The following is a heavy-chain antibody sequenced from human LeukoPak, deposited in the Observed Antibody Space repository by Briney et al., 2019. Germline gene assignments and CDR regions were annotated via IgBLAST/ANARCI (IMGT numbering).Heavy chain of an antibody. CDR3: VRDFGIAVAGYFDY. V-gene: IGHV3-30*04. CDR2: ISYDGSNK. J-gene: IGHJ4*02. CDR1: GFTFSSYA. Sequence: GVLRLSCAASGFTFSSYAMHWVRQAPGKGLEWVAVISYDGSNKYYADSVKGRFTISRDNSKNTLYLQMNSLRAEDTAVCYCVRDFGIAVAGYFDYWGQGTLVTVSS. D-gene: IGHD6-19*01.